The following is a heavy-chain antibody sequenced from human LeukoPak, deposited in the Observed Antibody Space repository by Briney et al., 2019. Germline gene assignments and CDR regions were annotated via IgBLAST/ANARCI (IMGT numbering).Heavy chain of an antibody. CDR3: ARVAGYYYYNY. CDR2: IRYDGSNE. CDR1: GFSFSGYG. V-gene: IGHV3-30*02. D-gene: IGHD3-9*01. Sequence: GGSLRLSCAASGFSFSGYGMHWVRQAPGKGLEWVAFIRYDGSNEYYADSVKGRFTISRDKSKNTLSLQMNGLRVEDTAVYYCARVAGYYYYNYWGQGTLVTVSS. J-gene: IGHJ4*02.